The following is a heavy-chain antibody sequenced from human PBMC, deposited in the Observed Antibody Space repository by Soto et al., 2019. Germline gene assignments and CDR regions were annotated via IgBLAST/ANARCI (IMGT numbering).Heavy chain of an antibody. D-gene: IGHD1-26*01. V-gene: IGHV3-13*01. CDR3: ARGQSGSYDWSYGMDV. Sequence: GGSLRLSCAASGFTFSSYDMHWVRQATGKGLEWVSAIGTAGDTYYPGSVKGRFTISRENAKNSLYLQRNSLRAGDTAVYYCARGQSGSYDWSYGMDVWGQGTTVTVSS. CDR1: GFTFSSYD. J-gene: IGHJ6*02. CDR2: IGTAGDT.